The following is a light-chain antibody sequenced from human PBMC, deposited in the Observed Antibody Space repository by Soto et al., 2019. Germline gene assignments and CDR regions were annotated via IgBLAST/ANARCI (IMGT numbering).Light chain of an antibody. J-gene: IGKJ2*03. CDR3: QQYTTYSYS. CDR2: AAS. CDR1: QDIRSD. Sequence: DIQMTQSPSSLSESIGDRVTISCRASQDIRSDLGWYQQKPGKAPKRLIYAASRLQSGVPSRFSGSGSGTEFTLSISSLQPEDFATYYCQQYTTYSYSFGQGTKLEIK. V-gene: IGKV1-17*01.